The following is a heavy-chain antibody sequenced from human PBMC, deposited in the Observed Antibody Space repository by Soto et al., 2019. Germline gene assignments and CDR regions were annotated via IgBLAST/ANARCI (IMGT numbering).Heavy chain of an antibody. D-gene: IGHD6-19*01. J-gene: IGHJ6*02. CDR3: ARDDIPGRAVAIYGMDV. CDR1: GFTFSNYG. V-gene: IGHV3-33*01. CDR2: IWYDGSNK. Sequence: QAGGSLRLSCAASGFTFSNYGMHWVRQAPGKGLEWVAAIWYDGSNKYYADPVKGRFTISRDNSKNTLYLQINSLRAEDTAVYYCARDDIPGRAVAIYGMDVWGQGTTVTVSS.